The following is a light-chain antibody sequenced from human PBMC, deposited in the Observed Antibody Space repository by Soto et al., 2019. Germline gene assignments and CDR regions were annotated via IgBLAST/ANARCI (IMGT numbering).Light chain of an antibody. CDR1: QSVSSTY. V-gene: IGKV3-20*01. CDR3: QQYRGT. Sequence: EIVLTQSPGTLSLSPGERATLSCRASQSVSSTYLAWYQQKPGQAPSLLNYAVSSRATGIPDRFSGSGSGTDFSLTISRLEPEYYAVYYCQQYRGTFGQGTKLEMK. CDR2: AVS. J-gene: IGKJ2*02.